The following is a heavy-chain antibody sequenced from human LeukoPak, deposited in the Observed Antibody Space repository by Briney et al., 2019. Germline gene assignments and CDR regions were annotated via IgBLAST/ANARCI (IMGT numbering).Heavy chain of an antibody. CDR1: GFTFSTYA. V-gene: IGHV3-23*01. CDR3: AKLPREYCSSTSCPNWFDP. J-gene: IGHJ5*02. Sequence: GGSLRLSCAASGFTFSTYAMTWLRQAPGKEPKWVSAISGSGGSTYYADSVKGRFTISRDNSKNTLYLQMNSLRAEDAAVYYCAKLPREYCSSTSCPNWFDPWGQGTLVTVSS. CDR2: ISGSGGST. D-gene: IGHD2-2*01.